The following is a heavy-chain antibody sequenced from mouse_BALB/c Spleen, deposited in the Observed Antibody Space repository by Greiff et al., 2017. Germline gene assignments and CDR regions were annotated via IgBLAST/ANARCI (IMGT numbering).Heavy chain of an antibody. D-gene: IGHD1-1*01. CDR2: IWTGGGT. V-gene: IGHV2-9-2*01. J-gene: IGHJ2*01. CDR1: GFSLTSYD. Sequence: QVQLKESGPGLVAPSQSLSITCTVSGFSLTSYDISWIRQPPGKGLEWLGVIWTGGGTNYNSAFMSRLSISKDNSKSQVFLKMNSLQTDDTAIYYCVRDSYGSQGFDYWGQGTTLTVSS. CDR3: VRDSYGSQGFDY.